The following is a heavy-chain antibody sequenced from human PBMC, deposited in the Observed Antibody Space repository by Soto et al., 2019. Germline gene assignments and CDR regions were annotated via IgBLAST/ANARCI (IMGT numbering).Heavy chain of an antibody. CDR3: ARAEYSSSSANRKDKDNYWYFDL. CDR1: GYTFTSYY. J-gene: IGHJ2*01. V-gene: IGHV1-46*01. D-gene: IGHD6-6*01. CDR2: INPSGGST. Sequence: QVQLVQSGAEVKKPGASVKVSCKASGYTFTSYYMHWVRQAPGQGLEWMGIINPSGGSTSYAQKFQGRVTMTRDTSTSTVYMELSSLRSEDTAVYYCARAEYSSSSANRKDKDNYWYFDLWGRGTLVTVSS.